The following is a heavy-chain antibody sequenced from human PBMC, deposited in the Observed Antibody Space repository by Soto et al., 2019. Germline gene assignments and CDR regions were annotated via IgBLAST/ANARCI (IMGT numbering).Heavy chain of an antibody. V-gene: IGHV3-9*01. Sequence: EVELVESGGGLGQPGRSLRLSCAASGFTLFDYAMHWVQQAPGKGLEWVAGISWNGGPIGYADSVKGRFTIARDNAKNSLDLQMNGLRAEDTALYYCVKDGYCSSTSCYGHDFDSWGQGTLVIVSS. D-gene: IGHD2-2*01. CDR3: VKDGYCSSTSCYGHDFDS. CDR2: ISWNGGPI. J-gene: IGHJ4*02. CDR1: GFTLFDYA.